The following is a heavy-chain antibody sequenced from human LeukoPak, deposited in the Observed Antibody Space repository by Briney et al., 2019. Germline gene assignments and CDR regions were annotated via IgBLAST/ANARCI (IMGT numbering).Heavy chain of an antibody. CDR3: AKVNYGDYGPFY. D-gene: IGHD4-17*01. Sequence: QPGGSLRLSCAASGFTFGSYGMHWVRQAPGKGLEWVAFIRYDGSNKYYADSVKGRFTISRDNSKNTLYLQMNSLRAEDTAVYYCAKVNYGDYGPFYWGQGTLVTVSP. V-gene: IGHV3-30*02. CDR2: IRYDGSNK. CDR1: GFTFGSYG. J-gene: IGHJ4*02.